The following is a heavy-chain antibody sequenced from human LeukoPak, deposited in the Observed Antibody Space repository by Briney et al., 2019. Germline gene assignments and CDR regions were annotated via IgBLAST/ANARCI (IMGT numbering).Heavy chain of an antibody. D-gene: IGHD6-6*01. CDR2: IRRGGSEE. CDR3: ARALIAADNY. CDR1: GFTISNYW. J-gene: IGHJ4*02. Sequence: GGSLRLSCAASGFTISNYWMNWVRQAPGKGLEWLANIRRGGSEEYHVDSVKGRFTISRDNTKNSLYLQMNSLRVEDTAVYYCARALIAADNYWGQGTLVTASS. V-gene: IGHV3-7*04.